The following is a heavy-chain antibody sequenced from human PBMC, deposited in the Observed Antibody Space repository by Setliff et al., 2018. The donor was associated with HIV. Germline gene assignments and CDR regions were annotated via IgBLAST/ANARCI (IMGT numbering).Heavy chain of an antibody. CDR2: IYHSGST. V-gene: IGHV4-38-2*01. CDR1: GYSISSGYY. J-gene: IGHJ3*02. Sequence: SETLSLTCAVSGYSISSGYYWGWIRQPPGKGLEWIGSIYHSGSTYYNPSLKSRVTISVDTSKNQFSLKLSSVTAADTAVYYCAGRSVTYYYDSSGYYDGAFDIWGQGTMVTVSS. D-gene: IGHD3-22*01. CDR3: AGRSVTYYYDSSGYYDGAFDI.